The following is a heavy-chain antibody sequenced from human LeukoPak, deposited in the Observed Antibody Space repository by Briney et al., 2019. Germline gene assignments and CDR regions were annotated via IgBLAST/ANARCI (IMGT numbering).Heavy chain of an antibody. CDR1: GYSFTSYW. CDR2: IYPGDSDT. D-gene: IGHD5-18*01. J-gene: IGHJ3*02. CDR3: ARQDLGYSYGYDAFDI. Sequence: GESLKISCKGSGYSFTSYWIGRVRQMPGKGLEWMGIIYPGDSDTRYSPSFQGQVTISADKSISTAYLQWSSLKASDTAMYYCARQDLGYSYGYDAFDIWGQGTMVTVSS. V-gene: IGHV5-51*01.